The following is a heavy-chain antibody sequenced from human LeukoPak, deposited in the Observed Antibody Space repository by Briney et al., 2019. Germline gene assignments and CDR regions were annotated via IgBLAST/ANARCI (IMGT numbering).Heavy chain of an antibody. CDR3: AKDRGSGWRNFDY. CDR2: IYSGGST. Sequence: GGSLRLSCAASGFTVSSNYMSWVRQAPGKGLEWVSVIYSGGSTYYADSVKGRFTISRDNSKNTLYLQMNSLRAEDTAVYYCAKDRGSGWRNFDYWGQGTLVTVSS. CDR1: GFTVSSNY. D-gene: IGHD6-19*01. J-gene: IGHJ4*02. V-gene: IGHV3-53*05.